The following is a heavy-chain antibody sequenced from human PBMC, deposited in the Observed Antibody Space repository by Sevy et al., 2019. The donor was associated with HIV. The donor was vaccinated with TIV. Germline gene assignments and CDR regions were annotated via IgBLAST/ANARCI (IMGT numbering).Heavy chain of an antibody. CDR1: GYIFNNYY. CDR3: ATGNSIGTLAGGFDH. D-gene: IGHD3-10*01. V-gene: IGHV1-46*02. CDR2: LTPRSGRT. J-gene: IGHJ5*02. Sequence: ASVKVSCKTSGYIFNNYYLHWVRQAPGQGLEWMGFLTPRSGRTTYVQKFQDRVTLTTDTYTGTVYMEMTRLTSEDTAVYFCATGNSIGTLAGGFDHWAQGTRVTVSS.